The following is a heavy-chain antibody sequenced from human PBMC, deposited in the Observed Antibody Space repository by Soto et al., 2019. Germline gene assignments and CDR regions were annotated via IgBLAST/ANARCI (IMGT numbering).Heavy chain of an antibody. CDR3: AKDRGSEGYCSSTSCTGVFDY. CDR1: GFTFSSYA. V-gene: IGHV3-23*01. D-gene: IGHD2-2*01. CDR2: ISGSGGST. Sequence: GGSLRLSCAASGFTFSSYAMSWVRQAPGKGLEWVSAISGSGGSTYYADSVKGRFTISSDNSKNTLYLQMNSLRAEDTAVYYCAKDRGSEGYCSSTSCTGVFDYWGQGTLVTVSS. J-gene: IGHJ4*02.